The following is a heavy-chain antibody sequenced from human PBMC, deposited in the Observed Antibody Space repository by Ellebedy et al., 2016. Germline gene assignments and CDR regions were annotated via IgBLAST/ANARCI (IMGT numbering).Heavy chain of an antibody. J-gene: IGHJ6*02. D-gene: IGHD6-19*01. CDR1: GYTFTSYG. V-gene: IGHV1-18*01. Sequence: ASVKVSCKVSGYTFTSYGFSWVRQAPGQGLEWMGWISAYNGNTNYAQKFQARVTMTTDTSTTTAYMELRSLKSDDTAVYYCARRAKQWPQENYYRAMDVWGQGTTVTVSS. CDR2: ISAYNGNT. CDR3: ARRAKQWPQENYYRAMDV.